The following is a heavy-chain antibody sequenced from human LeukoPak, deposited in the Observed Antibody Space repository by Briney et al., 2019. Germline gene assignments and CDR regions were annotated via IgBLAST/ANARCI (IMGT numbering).Heavy chain of an antibody. J-gene: IGHJ5*02. Sequence: PGGSLRLSCAASGFTVSSNYMSWVRQAPGKGLEWVSVIYSGGSTYYADSVKGRFTISRDNSKNTLYLQMNSLRSEDTAVYYCARDPALGYTSGWYNWFDPWGQGTLVTVSS. CDR2: IYSGGST. V-gene: IGHV3-53*05. D-gene: IGHD6-19*01. CDR3: ARDPALGYTSGWYNWFDP. CDR1: GFTVSSNY.